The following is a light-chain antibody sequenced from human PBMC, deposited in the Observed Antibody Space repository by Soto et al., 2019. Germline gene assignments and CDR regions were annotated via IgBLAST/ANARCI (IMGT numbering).Light chain of an antibody. CDR2: QDS. CDR1: KLGDKY. CDR3: QAWDSSTYVV. J-gene: IGLJ2*01. Sequence: SYELTQPPSMSVSPGQTASITCSGAKLGDKYACWYQQKPGQSPVLVIYQDSKRPSGIPERFSGSNSGNTATLTISGTQAMDEADYYCQAWDSSTYVVFGGGTKLTVL. V-gene: IGLV3-1*01.